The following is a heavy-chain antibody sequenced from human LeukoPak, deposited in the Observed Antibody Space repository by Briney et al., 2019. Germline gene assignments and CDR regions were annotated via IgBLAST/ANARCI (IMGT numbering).Heavy chain of an antibody. CDR1: GYTFDTYD. V-gene: IGHV1-8*02. CDR2: MNPNSGNT. Sequence: ASVKVSCKASGYTFDTYDINWVRQATGQGLEWMGWMNPNSGNTGYAQKFQGRVTMTRNTSISTAYMELSSLRSEDTAVYYCARGKPKRWLQPGKDYWGQGTLVTVSS. J-gene: IGHJ4*02. D-gene: IGHD5-24*01. CDR3: ARGKPKRWLQPGKDY.